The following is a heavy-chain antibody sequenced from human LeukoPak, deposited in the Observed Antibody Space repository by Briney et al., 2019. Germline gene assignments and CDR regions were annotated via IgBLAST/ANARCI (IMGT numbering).Heavy chain of an antibody. D-gene: IGHD7-27*01. V-gene: IGHV1-2*02. CDR3: ARTGTFDY. CDR2: INPNTGGT. J-gene: IGHJ4*02. Sequence: ASVKVSCKASGYTSTGYYMHWVRQAPGQGLEWMGCINPNTGGTNYAQKFQDRVTVTRDTSISTAYMEPSRLRSDDTAVYYCARTGTFDYWGQGTLVTVSS. CDR1: GYTSTGYY.